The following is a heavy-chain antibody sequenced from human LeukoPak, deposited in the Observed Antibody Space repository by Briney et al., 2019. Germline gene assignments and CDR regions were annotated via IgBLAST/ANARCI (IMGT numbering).Heavy chain of an antibody. D-gene: IGHD2-21*02. V-gene: IGHV3-21*01. CDR2: ISSSSSYI. J-gene: IGHJ4*02. CDR3: AREGPDCGGDCYHGDPFDY. CDR1: GFTFSSYS. Sequence: GGSLRLSCAASGFTFSSYSMNWVRQAPGKGLEWVSSISSSSSYIYYADSVKGRFTISRDNAKDSLYLQMNGLRAEDTAVYYCAREGPDCGGDCYHGDPFDYWGQGTLVTVSS.